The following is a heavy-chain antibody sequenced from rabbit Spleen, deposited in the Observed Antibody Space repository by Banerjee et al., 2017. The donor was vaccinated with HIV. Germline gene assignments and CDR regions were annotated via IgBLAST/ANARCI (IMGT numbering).Heavy chain of an antibody. J-gene: IGHJ6*01. D-gene: IGHD1-1*01. CDR2: IDTGSSGFT. Sequence: QEHLKDPGGGLVQLGGSWKFSGTASGFTSSSSYMNWFGQVPGKGLEWIGYIDTGSSGFTYFASWAKGRFTISKTSSTTVTLQMTSLTAADTATYFCARDTSSSFSSYGMDLWGQGTLVTVS. V-gene: IGHV1S45*01. CDR3: ARDTSSSFSSYGMDL. CDR1: GFTSSSSYM.